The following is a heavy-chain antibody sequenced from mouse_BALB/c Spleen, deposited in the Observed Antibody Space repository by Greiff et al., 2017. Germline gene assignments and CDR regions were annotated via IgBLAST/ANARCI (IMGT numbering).Heavy chain of an antibody. D-gene: IGHD2-4*01. V-gene: IGHV1-7*01. Sequence: VQLQESGAELAKPGASVKMSCKASGYTFTSYWMHWVKQRPGQGLEWIGYINPSTGYTEYNQKFKDKATLTADKSSSTAYMQLSSLTSEDSAVCYCARYDYFAYWGQGTLVTVSA. CDR2: INPSTGYT. CDR1: GYTFTSYW. CDR3: ARYDYFAY. J-gene: IGHJ3*01.